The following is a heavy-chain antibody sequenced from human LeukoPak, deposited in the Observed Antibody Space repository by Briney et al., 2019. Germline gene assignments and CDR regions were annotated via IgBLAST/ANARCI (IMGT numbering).Heavy chain of an antibody. CDR2: ISDDGTNK. J-gene: IGHJ4*02. CDR3: AKDRGAGFLGLRDH. D-gene: IGHD3-3*01. CDR1: GFTFRSYG. V-gene: IGHV3-30*18. Sequence: PGGSLRLSCAASGFTFRSYGMHWVRQAPGKGLEWVAVISDDGTNKYYADSVKGRFIISRDNSKSTLYLQMNSLRAEDTAVYYCAKDRGAGFLGLRDHWGQGTLVTVSS.